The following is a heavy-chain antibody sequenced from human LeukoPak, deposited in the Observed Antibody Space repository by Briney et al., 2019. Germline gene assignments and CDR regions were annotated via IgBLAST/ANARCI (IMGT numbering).Heavy chain of an antibody. CDR3: ARDDRFGPVSDY. Sequence: PGGSLRLPCAASGFTFSDYYMSWLRQAPGKGLEWVSYISGGGSTIYYADSVKGRFTISRDNAKNSLYLQMNSLRAEDTAVYYCARDDRFGPVSDYWGQGTLVTVSS. CDR1: GFTFSDYY. V-gene: IGHV3-11*04. D-gene: IGHD3-10*01. J-gene: IGHJ4*02. CDR2: ISGGGSTI.